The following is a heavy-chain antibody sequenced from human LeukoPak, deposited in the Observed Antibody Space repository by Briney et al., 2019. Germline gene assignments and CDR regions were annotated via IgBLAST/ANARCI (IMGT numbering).Heavy chain of an antibody. D-gene: IGHD4-11*01. Sequence: SETLSLTCTVSGGSISSSSYYWGWIRQPRGKGLEWIGSIYYSGSTYYNPSLKSRVTISVDTSKNQFSLKLSSVTAADTAVYYCAMNSKYLYFDYWGQGTLVTVSS. CDR2: IYYSGST. J-gene: IGHJ4*02. V-gene: IGHV4-39*01. CDR1: GGSISSSSYY. CDR3: AMNSKYLYFDY.